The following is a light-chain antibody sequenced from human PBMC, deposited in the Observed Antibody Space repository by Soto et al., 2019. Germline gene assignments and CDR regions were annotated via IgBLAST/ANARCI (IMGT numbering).Light chain of an antibody. CDR2: GAS. V-gene: IGKV3-20*01. Sequence: EIVLTQSPGTLSLSPGERATLSCRASQSVSSSYLAWYQQKPGQAPRLLIYGASSMATGIPDRFSGSGSGTDFTLTISRLEPEDFAVYYCQQYGSSPLLTFGGGTKVEIK. CDR3: QQYGSSPLLT. J-gene: IGKJ4*01. CDR1: QSVSSSY.